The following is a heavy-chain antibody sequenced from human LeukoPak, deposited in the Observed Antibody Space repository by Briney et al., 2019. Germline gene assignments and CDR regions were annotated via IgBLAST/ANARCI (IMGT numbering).Heavy chain of an antibody. CDR2: ISAYNGNT. J-gene: IGHJ5*02. D-gene: IGHD3-22*01. V-gene: IGHV1-18*01. CDR1: GYTFTSYG. Sequence: VASVKVSCKASGYTFTSYGISWVRQAPGQGLEWMGWISAYNGNTNYAQKLQGRVTMTTDTSTSTAYMELRSLRSDDTAVYYCARDRYYDSSGYYLYNWFDPWGQGTLVTVSS. CDR3: ARDRYYDSSGYYLYNWFDP.